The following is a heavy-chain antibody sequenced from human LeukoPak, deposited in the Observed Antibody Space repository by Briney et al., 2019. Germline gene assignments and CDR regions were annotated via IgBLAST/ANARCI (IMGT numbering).Heavy chain of an antibody. CDR2: ISAYNGNT. CDR1: GYTFTSYG. CDR3: ARGLPYYDFWSGYFQGIYGMDV. J-gene: IGHJ6*02. D-gene: IGHD3-3*01. V-gene: IGHV1-18*01. Sequence: ASVKVSCKASGYTFTSYGISWVRQAPGQGLEWMGWISAYNGNTNYAQKLQGRVTMTTDTSTSTACMELRSLRSDDTAVYYCARGLPYYDFWSGYFQGIYGMDVWGQGTTVTVSS.